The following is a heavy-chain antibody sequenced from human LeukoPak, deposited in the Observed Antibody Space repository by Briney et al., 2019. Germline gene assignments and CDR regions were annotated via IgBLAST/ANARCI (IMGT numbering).Heavy chain of an antibody. CDR3: ARDPRYYGSGSPWFDP. Sequence: GGSLRLSCAASGFTFSSYEMNWVRQAPGKGLEWVSYISSSGSTIYYADSVKGRFTISRDNAKNSLYLQMNSLRAEDTAVYYCARDPRYYGSGSPWFDPWGQGTLVTVSS. CDR2: ISSSGSTI. CDR1: GFTFSSYE. J-gene: IGHJ5*02. D-gene: IGHD3-10*01. V-gene: IGHV3-48*03.